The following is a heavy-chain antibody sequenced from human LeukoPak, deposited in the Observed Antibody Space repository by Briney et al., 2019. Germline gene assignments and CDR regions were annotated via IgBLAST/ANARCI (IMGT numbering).Heavy chain of an antibody. D-gene: IGHD3-22*01. CDR3: TRDMGYYDSSGYHSYGMDV. CDR1: GGSISGYY. Sequence: SETLSPTCTVSGGSISGYYWSWIRQPAGKGLEWIGRIYTSGSTNYNPSLKSRVTMSVDTSKNQFSLKLRSVTAADTAVYYCTRDMGYYDSSGYHSYGMDVWGQGTTVTVSS. V-gene: IGHV4-4*07. J-gene: IGHJ6*02. CDR2: IYTSGST.